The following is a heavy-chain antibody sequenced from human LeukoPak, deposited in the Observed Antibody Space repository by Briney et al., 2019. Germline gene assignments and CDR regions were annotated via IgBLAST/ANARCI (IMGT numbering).Heavy chain of an antibody. CDR1: GYTFTGYY. J-gene: IGHJ5*02. D-gene: IGHD2-2*01. Sequence: VASVKVPCKASGYTFTGYYIHWVRQAPGQGLEWMGWINPNSGGTNYAQKFQGRVTMTRDTSISTAYMELSRLRSDDTAVYYCAREANERYQLLFVAWGQGTLVTVSS. CDR3: AREANERYQLLFVA. CDR2: INPNSGGT. V-gene: IGHV1-2*02.